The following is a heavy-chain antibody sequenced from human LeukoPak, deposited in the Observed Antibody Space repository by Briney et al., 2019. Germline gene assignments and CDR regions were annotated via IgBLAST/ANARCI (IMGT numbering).Heavy chain of an antibody. CDR3: ARFPPHSRAAAAGTLYHRGAFDI. V-gene: IGHV4-34*01. CDR1: GGSFSGYY. D-gene: IGHD6-13*01. Sequence: SETLSLTCAVYGGSFSGYYWSWIRQPPGKGLEWIGEINHSGRTNYNPSLKIRVTISVDTSKNQFSLKLSSVTAADTAVYYCARFPPHSRAAAAGTLYHRGAFDIWGQGTMVTVSS. J-gene: IGHJ3*02. CDR2: INHSGRT.